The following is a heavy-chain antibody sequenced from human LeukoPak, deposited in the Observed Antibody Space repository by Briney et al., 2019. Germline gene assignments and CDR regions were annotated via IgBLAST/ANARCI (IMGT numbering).Heavy chain of an antibody. J-gene: IGHJ4*02. Sequence: PSETLSLTCTVSGGSISSSSYYWGWIRQPPGKGLEWIGSIYYSGSTYYNPSLKSRVTISVDTSKNQFSLKLSSVTAADTAVYYCARLYSSGWRHVDYWGQGTLVTVPS. CDR3: ARLYSSGWRHVDY. CDR1: GGSISSSSYY. V-gene: IGHV4-39*01. CDR2: IYYSGST. D-gene: IGHD6-19*01.